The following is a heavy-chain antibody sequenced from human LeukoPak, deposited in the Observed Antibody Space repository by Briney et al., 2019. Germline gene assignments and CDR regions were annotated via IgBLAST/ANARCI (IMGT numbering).Heavy chain of an antibody. J-gene: IGHJ6*02. CDR2: IKQDGSEK. D-gene: IGHD3-3*01. Sequence: AGGSLRLSCAASGFTFNSYWMNLVRQAPGKGLEWVANIKQDGSEKNYVDSVKGRFTISRDNAKNSLYLQMNSLRAEDTAVYYCARDRQKEFWSGYYAPPSNYYGMDVWGQGTTVTVSS. CDR1: GFTFNSYW. CDR3: ARDRQKEFWSGYYAPPSNYYGMDV. V-gene: IGHV3-7*03.